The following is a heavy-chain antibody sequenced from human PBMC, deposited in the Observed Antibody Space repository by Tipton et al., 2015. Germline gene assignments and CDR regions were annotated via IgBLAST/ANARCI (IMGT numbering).Heavy chain of an antibody. J-gene: IGHJ4*02. CDR1: GFSFRSYG. D-gene: IGHD3-22*01. CDR2: ISYDGSNK. CDR3: VKDGYYYDSGGYSPLDY. V-gene: IGHV3-30*18. Sequence: SLRLSCAASGFSFRSYGIHWVRQAPGEGLEWVAVISYDGSNKYYADSVKGRFTISRDNSKNTLYLQMNSLRAEDTAVYYCVKDGYYYDSGGYSPLDYWGQGTLVTVSS.